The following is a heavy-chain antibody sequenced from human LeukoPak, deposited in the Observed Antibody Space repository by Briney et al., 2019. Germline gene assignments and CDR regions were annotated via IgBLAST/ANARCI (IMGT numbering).Heavy chain of an antibody. CDR2: IYSGGST. D-gene: IGHD3-16*01. V-gene: IGHV3-53*01. J-gene: IGHJ3*02. CDR1: GFTVSSNY. Sequence: GGSLRLSCAASGFTVSSNYMSWVRHAPGKGLEWVSVIYSGGSTYYADTVKGRFTISRDNSKDTLYLQMNSLRVEDTAIYYCAKTRGGSLHDGFDIWGQGTMVAVSS. CDR3: AKTRGGSLHDGFDI.